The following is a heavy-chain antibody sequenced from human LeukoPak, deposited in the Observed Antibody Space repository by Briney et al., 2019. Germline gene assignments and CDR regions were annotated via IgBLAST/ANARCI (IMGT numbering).Heavy chain of an antibody. V-gene: IGHV3-13*01. CDR2: IGTGGDT. Sequence: GGSLRLSCAASGLIFSSYDMHWVRQATGKGLEWVSGIGTGGDTHYPDSVKGRFTISRQNAKNSLDLQMNSLRAGDTAVYYCARAARYYGSSGAHAFDIWGQGTMVTVS. J-gene: IGHJ3*02. D-gene: IGHD3-22*01. CDR1: GLIFSSYD. CDR3: ARAARYYGSSGAHAFDI.